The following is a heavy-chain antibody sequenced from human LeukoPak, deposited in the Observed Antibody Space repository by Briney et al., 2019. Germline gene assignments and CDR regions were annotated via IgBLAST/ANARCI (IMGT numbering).Heavy chain of an antibody. V-gene: IGHV3-23*01. CDR2: ISGSGGST. CDR1: GFTFRSYA. Sequence: PGGSLRLSCAASGFTFRSYAMSWVRQAPGKGLEWVSAISGSGGSTYYADSVKGRFTISRDNSKNTLYLQMNSLRAEDTAVYYCAKDINDLSPYYDSSGYYNYWGQGTLVIVSS. CDR3: AKDINDLSPYYDSSGYYNY. D-gene: IGHD3-22*01. J-gene: IGHJ4*02.